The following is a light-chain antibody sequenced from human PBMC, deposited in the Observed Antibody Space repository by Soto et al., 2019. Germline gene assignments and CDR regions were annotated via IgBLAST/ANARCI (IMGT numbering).Light chain of an antibody. V-gene: IGKV1-5*03. CDR3: QQYNDNWT. J-gene: IGKJ1*01. CDR1: QSISSW. Sequence: DIQMTQSPSTLSASVGDRVTITCRASQSISSWLAWDQQKPGKAPKLLIYKASTLQSGVPSRFSGSGSGTEFTIAISSLQPDDSATYYCQQYNDNWTFGQGTKVEIK. CDR2: KAS.